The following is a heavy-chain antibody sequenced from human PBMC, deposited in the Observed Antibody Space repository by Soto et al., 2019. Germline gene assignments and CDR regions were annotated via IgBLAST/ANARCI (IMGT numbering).Heavy chain of an antibody. CDR2: INHSGST. CDR3: ARKRGYIYGVDY. D-gene: IGHD5-18*01. CDR1: GGSFSGYY. V-gene: IGHV4-34*01. Sequence: SSETLSLTCAVSGGSFSGYYWSWIRQPPGKGLEWIGEINHSGSTNYNPSLKSRVTISVDTSKNQFSLKLSSVTGADTAVYYCARKRGYIYGVDYWGQGTLVTVSS. J-gene: IGHJ4*02.